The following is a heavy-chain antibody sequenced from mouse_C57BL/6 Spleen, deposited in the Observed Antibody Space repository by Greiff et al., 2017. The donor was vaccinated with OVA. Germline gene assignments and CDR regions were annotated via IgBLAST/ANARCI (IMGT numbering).Heavy chain of an antibody. D-gene: IGHD1-1*01. CDR3: ARERDYYGSSHWYFDV. CDR1: GYAFSSSW. CDR2: IYPGDGDT. J-gene: IGHJ1*03. V-gene: IGHV1-82*01. Sequence: QVKLMESGPELVKPGASVKISCKASGYAFSSSWMNWVKQRPGKGLEWIGRIYPGDGDTNYNGKFKGKATLTADKSSSTAYMQLSSLTSEDSAVYFCARERDYYGSSHWYFDVWGTGTTVTVSS.